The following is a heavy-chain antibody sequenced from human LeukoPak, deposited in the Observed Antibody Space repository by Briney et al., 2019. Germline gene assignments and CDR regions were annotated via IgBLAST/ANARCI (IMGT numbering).Heavy chain of an antibody. CDR2: LTWNDDRT. D-gene: IGHD2-15*01. CDR3: ARDIAVAATGGAFDY. V-gene: IGHV3-43*01. Sequence: GGSLRLSCAASGFTFDDYTMYWVRHPPGKGLEWVYHLTWNDDRTYYADSVKGRFTISRDNSKNSLYLQMNSLKIEDTALYYCARDIAVAATGGAFDYWGQGTLVTVSS. CDR1: GFTFDDYT. J-gene: IGHJ4*02.